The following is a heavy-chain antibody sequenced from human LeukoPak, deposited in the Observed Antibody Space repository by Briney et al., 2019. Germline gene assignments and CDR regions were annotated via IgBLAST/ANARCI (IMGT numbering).Heavy chain of an antibody. V-gene: IGHV4-31*03. CDR2: IYYSGST. CDR3: ARDGYYDFWSGPRENYYYYMDV. Sequence: SETLSLTCTVSGGSISSGGYYWSWIRQHPGKGLEWIGYIYYSGSTYYNPSLKSRVTISVDTSKNQFSLKLSSVTAADTAVYYCARDGYYDFWSGPRENYYYYMDVWGKGTTVTVSS. J-gene: IGHJ6*03. D-gene: IGHD3-3*01. CDR1: GGSISSGGYY.